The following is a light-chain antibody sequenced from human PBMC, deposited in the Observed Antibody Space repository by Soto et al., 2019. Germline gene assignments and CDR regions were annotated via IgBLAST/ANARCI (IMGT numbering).Light chain of an antibody. CDR3: QQYGNAPFT. J-gene: IGKJ3*01. CDR2: GGS. CDR1: QSVFSSY. Sequence: ETVLTQSLCTLCFNPQERAHLPSRASQSVFSSYLAGFQQKPGQAPTLLIYGGSSRATGTPDRFSGSGSGTDFSLTISRMEAEDYAVYYCQQYGNAPFTFGPGTKVDIK. V-gene: IGKV3-20*01.